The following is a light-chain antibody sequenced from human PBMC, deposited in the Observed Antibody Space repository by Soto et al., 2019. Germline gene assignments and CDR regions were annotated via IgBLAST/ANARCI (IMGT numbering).Light chain of an antibody. V-gene: IGLV2-8*01. Sequence: QSALTQPPSASGSPGQSVTISCTGTSSDVGKYDYVSWFQHHPGKAPKLIIYEVTKRPSGVPDRVSASKSGNTASLTVSGLRAEDEADYYCSSYAGSNNFVFGSGTKVTVL. CDR3: SSYAGSNNFV. J-gene: IGLJ1*01. CDR2: EVT. CDR1: SSDVGKYDY.